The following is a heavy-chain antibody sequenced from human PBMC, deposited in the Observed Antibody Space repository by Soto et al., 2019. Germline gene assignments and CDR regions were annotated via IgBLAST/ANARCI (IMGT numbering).Heavy chain of an antibody. CDR1: GGTFGTYA. CDR2: IIFIHGTA. CDR3: AREGYCTSTTCDTEKFFDFYGMDV. Sequence: QLQLVQSGAEVRKPGSSVNVSCKASGGTFGTYAISWVRQAPGQGLEWMGGIIFIHGTANYAQKFQGRVTITADISASTAYMELSSLRSDDTAVYYCAREGYCTSTTCDTEKFFDFYGMDVWGQGTTVTVSS. V-gene: IGHV1-69*06. J-gene: IGHJ6*02. D-gene: IGHD2-2*01.